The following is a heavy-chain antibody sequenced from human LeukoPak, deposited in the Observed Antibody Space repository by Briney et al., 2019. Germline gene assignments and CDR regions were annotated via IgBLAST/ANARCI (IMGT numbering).Heavy chain of an antibody. J-gene: IGHJ3*02. CDR3: ASLVGATKQGHAFDI. CDR1: GGSFSGYY. V-gene: IGHV4-34*01. D-gene: IGHD1-26*01. Sequence: PSETLSPTCAVYGGSFSGYYWSWIRQPPGKGLEWIGEINHSGSTNYNPSLKSRVTISVDTSKNQFSLKLSSVTAADTAVYYCASLVGATKQGHAFDIWGQGTMVTVSS. CDR2: INHSGST.